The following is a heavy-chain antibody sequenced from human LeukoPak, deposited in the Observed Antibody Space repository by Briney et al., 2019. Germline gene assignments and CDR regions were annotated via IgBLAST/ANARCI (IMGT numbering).Heavy chain of an antibody. CDR3: ARVLDSSGYYSTYGY. J-gene: IGHJ4*02. CDR2: INPNSGGT. D-gene: IGHD3-22*01. V-gene: IGHV1-2*02. CDR1: GYTFTGYY. Sequence: ASVTVSCKASGYTFTGYYMHWVRQAPGQGLEWMGWINPNSGGTNYAQKFQGRVTMTRDTSISTAYVELSRLRSDDTAVYYCARVLDSSGYYSTYGYWGQGTLVTVSS.